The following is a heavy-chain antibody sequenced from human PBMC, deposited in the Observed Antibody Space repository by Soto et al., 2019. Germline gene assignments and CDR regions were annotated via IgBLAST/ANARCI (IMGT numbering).Heavy chain of an antibody. Sequence: QVQLQESGPGLVKPSETLSLTCTVSGGSISSYYWSWIRQPPGKGLEWIGYIYYIGSANYNPSLTSRVTMSVDPSKNQFALKLSSVTAADTAVYYCASAVTFFDSCGMDVWGQGTPVTVSS. CDR2: IYYIGSA. V-gene: IGHV4-59*01. J-gene: IGHJ6*02. CDR1: GGSISSYY. CDR3: ASAVTFFDSCGMDV. D-gene: IGHD2-21*02.